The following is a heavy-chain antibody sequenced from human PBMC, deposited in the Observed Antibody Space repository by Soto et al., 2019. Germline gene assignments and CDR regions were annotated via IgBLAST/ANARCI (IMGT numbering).Heavy chain of an antibody. V-gene: IGHV3-23*01. D-gene: IGHD1-26*01. J-gene: IGHJ6*02. CDR2: ISDSGSTT. CDR3: AKVSLGAATITDYYYYGLDV. CDR1: GFTFTSYA. Sequence: PGGSLRLSCAASGFTFTSYAVTWVRQAPGKGLEWVSGISDSGSTTYYADSVKGRFTVSRDNSMNTLYLQMNSLRADDTAVYYCAKVSLGAATITDYYYYGLDVWGQGTTVTVSS.